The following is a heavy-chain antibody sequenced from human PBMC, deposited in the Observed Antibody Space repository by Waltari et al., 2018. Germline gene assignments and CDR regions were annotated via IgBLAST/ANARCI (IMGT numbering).Heavy chain of an antibody. V-gene: IGHV3-21*01. D-gene: IGHD6-6*01. J-gene: IGHJ4*02. CDR1: GFTFSSYS. Sequence: EVQLVESGGGLVKPGGSLRLSCAASGFTFSSYSMNWVRQAPGKGLEWVSSISSSSSYIYYADSVKGRFTISRDNAKNSLYLQMNSLRAEDTAVYYCARGRGRPGAGWYFDYWGQGTLVTVSS. CDR3: ARGRGRPGAGWYFDY. CDR2: ISSSSSYI.